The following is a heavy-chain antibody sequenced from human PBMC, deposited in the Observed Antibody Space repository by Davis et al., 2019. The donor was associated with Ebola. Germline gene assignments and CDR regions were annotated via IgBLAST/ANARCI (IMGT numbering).Heavy chain of an antibody. CDR3: ARVQGGAHDGFDI. V-gene: IGHV3-74*01. D-gene: IGHD3-16*01. CDR2: INTDESRR. Sequence: GESLKISCAASGFTFSNYWMHWVRQIPGKGLEWVSLINTDESRRDYAGSVEGRFTISRDNAKNSVYLQMSSLTVEDTGVYYCARVQGGAHDGFDIWGQGTTVTVSS. J-gene: IGHJ3*02. CDR1: GFTFSNYW.